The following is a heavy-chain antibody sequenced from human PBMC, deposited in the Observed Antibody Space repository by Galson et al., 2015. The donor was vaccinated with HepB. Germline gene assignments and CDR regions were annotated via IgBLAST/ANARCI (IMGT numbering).Heavy chain of an antibody. CDR3: ARRISLVRGMITRPDYYYGMDV. CDR2: INPDGSEE. V-gene: IGHV3-7*03. J-gene: IGHJ6*02. Sequence: SLRLSCAGSEFTFSSYWMNWVRQAPGKGLEWVAHINPDGSEEYYAASLKGRFTISRDNAKNSLYLQMDSLRAEDTAVYYCARRISLVRGMITRPDYYYGMDVWGQGTTVTVAS. CDR1: EFTFSSYW. D-gene: IGHD3-10*01.